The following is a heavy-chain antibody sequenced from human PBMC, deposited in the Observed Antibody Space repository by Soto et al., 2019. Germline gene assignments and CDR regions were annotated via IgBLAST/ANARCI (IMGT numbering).Heavy chain of an antibody. D-gene: IGHD3-22*01. CDR3: ATGGERDYYDHSGWR. CDR2: INAGNGNT. Sequence: ASVKVSCKASGYTFTSYAIHWVRQAPGQRLEWMGWINAGNGNTKYSQKFQGRVTITRDTSASTAYMELSSLRSEDTAVYYCATGGERDYYDHSGWRWGQGTLVTVSS. CDR1: GYTFTSYA. V-gene: IGHV1-3*01. J-gene: IGHJ1*01.